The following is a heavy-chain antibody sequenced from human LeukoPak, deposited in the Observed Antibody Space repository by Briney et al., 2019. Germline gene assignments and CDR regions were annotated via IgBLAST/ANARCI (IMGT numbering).Heavy chain of an antibody. V-gene: IGHV4-39*01. Sequence: SETLSLTCSISGDSITTNSYWWAWIRQSPGKGLEWIGSIYSSGNTYYNPSLKTRATISPDTSKNQYSLRLTSVTAADTAIYYCARRGIWDLQIGNWVDPWGQGILVIVSS. D-gene: IGHD3-16*01. CDR2: IYSSGNT. CDR3: ARRGIWDLQIGNWVDP. CDR1: GDSITTNSYW. J-gene: IGHJ5*02.